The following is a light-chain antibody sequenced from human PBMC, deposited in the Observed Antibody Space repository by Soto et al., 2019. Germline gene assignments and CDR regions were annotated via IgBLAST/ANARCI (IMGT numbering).Light chain of an antibody. CDR3: QQYYSSPS. CDR1: QSLLYSSNNKNY. CDR2: WAS. V-gene: IGKV4-1*01. Sequence: DIVMTQSPDSLAVSVGERATINCKSSQSLLYSSNNKNYLAWYQKKPGQPPKLLIYWASTRESGVPDRFSGSGSGTDFTLTISSLQAEDVAVYYCQQYYSSPSFGQGTRLEIK. J-gene: IGKJ2*01.